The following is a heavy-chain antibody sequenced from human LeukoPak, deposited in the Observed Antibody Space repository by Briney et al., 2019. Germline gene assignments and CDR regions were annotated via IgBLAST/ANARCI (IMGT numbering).Heavy chain of an antibody. V-gene: IGHV3-23*01. D-gene: IGHD3-22*01. CDR1: GFTFSSCA. Sequence: GGSLRLSCAASGFTFSSCAMSWVRQAPGKGLEWVSAISGSGGSTYYADSVKGRFTVSRDNSKNTLYLQMDGLRVEDTAVYYCAKSGSYYYDSSGLDYWGQGTLVTVSS. J-gene: IGHJ4*02. CDR2: ISGSGGST. CDR3: AKSGSYYYDSSGLDY.